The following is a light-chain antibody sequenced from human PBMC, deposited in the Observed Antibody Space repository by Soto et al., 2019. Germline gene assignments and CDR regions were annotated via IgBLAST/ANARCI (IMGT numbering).Light chain of an antibody. CDR3: QQYGSSGT. Sequence: DIQMTQSPSSLSASVGDRVTITCQASQDITNYLNWYQQKPGKAPNLLIYGASNLETGVPSRFSGSGSGTDFTLTISRLEPEDFAVYYCQQYGSSGTFGQGTKVDIK. CDR1: QDITNY. CDR2: GAS. J-gene: IGKJ1*01. V-gene: IGKV1-33*01.